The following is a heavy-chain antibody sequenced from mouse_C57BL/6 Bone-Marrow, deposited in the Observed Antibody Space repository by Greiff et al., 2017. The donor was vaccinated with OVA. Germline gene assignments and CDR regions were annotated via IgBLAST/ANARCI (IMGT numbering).Heavy chain of an antibody. CDR2: IWRGGGT. D-gene: IGHD2-4*01. CDR3: AKDDYDSSWFAY. Sequence: VQLQQSGPGLVQPSQSLSITCTVSGFSLTSYGVHWVRQSPGKGLEWLGVIWRGGGTDYNAAFMSRPSITKDNSKSQVFFKMNSLQADDTAIYYCAKDDYDSSWFAYWGQGTLVTVSA. V-gene: IGHV2-5*01. CDR1: GFSLTSYG. J-gene: IGHJ3*01.